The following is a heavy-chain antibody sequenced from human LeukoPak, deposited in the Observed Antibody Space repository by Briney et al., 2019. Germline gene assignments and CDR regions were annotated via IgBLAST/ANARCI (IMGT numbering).Heavy chain of an antibody. Sequence: PGGSLRLSCAASGFTVSSNYMSWVRQAPGKGLEWVSVIYSGGSTYYADSVKGRFTISRDNSKNTLYLQMNSLRAEDTAVYYCASEPVEVGYCSSTSCFTDYWGQGTLVTVSS. CDR1: GFTVSSNY. CDR2: IYSGGST. J-gene: IGHJ4*02. V-gene: IGHV3-66*01. D-gene: IGHD2-2*02. CDR3: ASEPVEVGYCSSTSCFTDY.